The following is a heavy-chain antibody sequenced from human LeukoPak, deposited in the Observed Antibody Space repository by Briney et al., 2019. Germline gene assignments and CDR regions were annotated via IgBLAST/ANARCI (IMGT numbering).Heavy chain of an antibody. CDR2: ISSSSSYI. Sequence: GGSLRLSCAASGFTFSSYSMNWVRQAPGKGLEWVSSISSSSSYIYYADSVKGRFTISRDNAKNSLYLQMNSLRAEDTAVYYCASEATYYDSSGYSDYWGQGTLVTVSS. J-gene: IGHJ4*02. CDR1: GFTFSSYS. CDR3: ASEATYYDSSGYSDY. D-gene: IGHD3-22*01. V-gene: IGHV3-21*01.